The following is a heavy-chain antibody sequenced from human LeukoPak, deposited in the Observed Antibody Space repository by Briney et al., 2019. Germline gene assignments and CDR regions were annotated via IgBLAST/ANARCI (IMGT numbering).Heavy chain of an antibody. J-gene: IGHJ6*03. CDR2: ISAYNGNT. CDR1: GYTFTSYG. V-gene: IGHV1-18*01. Sequence: ASVKVSCKASGYTFTSYGISWVRQAPGLGLEWMGWISAYNGNTNYAQKLQGRVTMTTDTSTSTAYMELRSLRSDDTAVYYCARVVTVPAALNYYYYMDVWGKGTTVTVSS. D-gene: IGHD2-2*01. CDR3: ARVVTVPAALNYYYYMDV.